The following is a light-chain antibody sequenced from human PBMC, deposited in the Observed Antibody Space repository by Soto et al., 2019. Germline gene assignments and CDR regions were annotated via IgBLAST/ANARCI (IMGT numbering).Light chain of an antibody. V-gene: IGLV2-23*02. J-gene: IGLJ1*01. CDR2: DVS. CDR3: CSYAGDSHV. CDR1: SSDVGNYNL. Sequence: QSALTQPASVSGSPGQSITISCTGTSSDVGNYNLVSWYQQHPGKAPQLMIYDVSKRHSGVSNRFSGAKSGNTASLTISGLQVDDEADYYCCSYAGDSHVFGTGTKLTVL.